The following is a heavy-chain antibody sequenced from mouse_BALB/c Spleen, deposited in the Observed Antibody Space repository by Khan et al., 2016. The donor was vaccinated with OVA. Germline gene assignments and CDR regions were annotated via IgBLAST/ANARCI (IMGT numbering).Heavy chain of an antibody. V-gene: IGHV2-6*02. CDR1: GFSLTSYG. D-gene: IGHD2-4*01. CDR2: IWSDGKT. Sequence: QVQLKQSGPGLVAPSQSLSITCTVSGFSLTSYGVHWVRQPPGKGLEWLVVIWSDGKTTYNSTLKSRLSISKDNSKSQVFLKMNSLQTDDTAMYYCARNPHMITTVMDYWGQGTSVTVSS. J-gene: IGHJ4*01. CDR3: ARNPHMITTVMDY.